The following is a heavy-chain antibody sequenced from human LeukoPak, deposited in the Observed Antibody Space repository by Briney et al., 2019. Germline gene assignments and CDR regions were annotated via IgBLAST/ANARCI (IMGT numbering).Heavy chain of an antibody. CDR2: INPNSGGT. CDR3: ARILWFGELSAGY. CDR1: GYTFTGYY. V-gene: IGHV1-2*02. D-gene: IGHD3-10*01. J-gene: IGHJ4*02. Sequence: ASVKVSCKASGYTFTGYYMHWVRQAPGQGLEWMGWINPNSGGTNYAQKFQGRVTMTRDTSISTAYMELSRLRSDDTAVYYCARILWFGELSAGYWGQGTLVTVSS.